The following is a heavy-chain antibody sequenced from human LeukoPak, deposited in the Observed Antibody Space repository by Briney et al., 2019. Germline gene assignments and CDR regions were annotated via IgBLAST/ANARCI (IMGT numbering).Heavy chain of an antibody. D-gene: IGHD2-2*01. V-gene: IGHV4-61*02. J-gene: IGHJ2*01. CDR3: ARETHMYCKSNSCYGYFDL. CDR2: IYTSGST. CDR1: GGSIYCGTYY. Sequence: SQTLSLTCSVSGGSIYCGTYYWSWLRQPAGKGLEWIGRIYTSGSTNYHPSLKSRVTVSLDISKNQFSLKLSSVTAADTAVYYCARETHMYCKSNSCYGYFDLWGRGTLVTVSS.